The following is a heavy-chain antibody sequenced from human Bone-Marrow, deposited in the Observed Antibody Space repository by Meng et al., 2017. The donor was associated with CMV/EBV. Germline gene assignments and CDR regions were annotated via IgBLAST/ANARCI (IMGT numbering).Heavy chain of an antibody. Sequence: ASVKVSCKASGYTFTGYYMHWVRQAPGQGLEWMGWINPNSGGTNYAQKFQGRVTMTRDTSISTAYMELRSLRSDDTAVYYCARDRRITMVRGVTLDGRDVWGQGNTVTVYS. CDR3: ARDRRITMVRGVTLDGRDV. V-gene: IGHV1-2*02. J-gene: IGHJ6*02. CDR1: GYTFTGYY. CDR2: INPNSGGT. D-gene: IGHD3-10*01.